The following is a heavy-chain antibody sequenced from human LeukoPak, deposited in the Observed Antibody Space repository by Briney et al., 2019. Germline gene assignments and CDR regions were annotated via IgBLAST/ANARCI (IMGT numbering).Heavy chain of an antibody. J-gene: IGHJ6*03. Sequence: GGSLRLSCAASRFTFSSYWMSWVRQAPGKGLEWVANIKQDGSEKYYVDSVKGRFTISRDNSKNTLYLQMNSLRAEDTAVYYCAKSSRLYYYYYMDVWGKGTTVTVSS. D-gene: IGHD6-25*01. CDR1: RFTFSSYW. V-gene: IGHV3-7*03. CDR3: AKSSRLYYYYYMDV. CDR2: IKQDGSEK.